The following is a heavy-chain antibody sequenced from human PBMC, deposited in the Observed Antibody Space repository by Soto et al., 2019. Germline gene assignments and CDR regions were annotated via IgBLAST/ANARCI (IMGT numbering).Heavy chain of an antibody. J-gene: IGHJ6*03. D-gene: IGHD2-2*01. Sequence: GESLKISCKGSGYSFTSYWIGWVRQMPGKGLEWMGIIYPGDSDTRYSPSFQGQVTISADKSISTAYLQWSSLKASDTAMYYCARYGPRVVVVPAAPMDVWGKGTTVTVSS. CDR2: IYPGDSDT. V-gene: IGHV5-51*01. CDR3: ARYGPRVVVVPAAPMDV. CDR1: GYSFTSYW.